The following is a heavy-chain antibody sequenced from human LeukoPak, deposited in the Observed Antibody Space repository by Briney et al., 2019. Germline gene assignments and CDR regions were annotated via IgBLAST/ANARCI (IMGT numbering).Heavy chain of an antibody. V-gene: IGHV4-4*07. D-gene: IGHD3-22*01. CDR1: GGSMSSYY. J-gene: IGHJ2*01. CDR3: ARSSLDSSGYYLYWYFDL. Sequence: PSETLSLTCTVSGGSMSSYYWSWIRQPAGKGLEWIGRIYTSGSTNYNPSLKSRVTMSVDTSKNQFSLKLSSVTAADTAVHYCARSSLDSSGYYLYWYFDLWGRGTLVTVSS. CDR2: IYTSGST.